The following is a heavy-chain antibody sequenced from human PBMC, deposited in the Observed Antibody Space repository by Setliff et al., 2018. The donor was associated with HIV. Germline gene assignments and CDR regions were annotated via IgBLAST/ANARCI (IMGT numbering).Heavy chain of an antibody. CDR1: GGSFGVYR. Sequence: PSETMSLTCTITGGSFGVYRWSWIRQSAGRGLEWIGRIDRRGTTDYKPSLKGRVAISVDNSRNQFSLRVTSVTAADTAVYFCARDRHSSGLGSYGPWGPGILVTVSS. CDR2: IDRRGTT. J-gene: IGHJ5*02. D-gene: IGHD3-10*01. V-gene: IGHV4-4*07. CDR3: ARDRHSSGLGSYGP.